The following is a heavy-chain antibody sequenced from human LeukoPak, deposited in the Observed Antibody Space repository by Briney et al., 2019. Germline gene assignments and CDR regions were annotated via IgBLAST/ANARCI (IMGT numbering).Heavy chain of an antibody. V-gene: IGHV3-30*02. CDR3: AKDIGVYPDAFDI. CDR2: IRYDGSNK. Sequence: PGGSLRLSCAASGFTFSGYGMHWVRQAPGKGLEWVAFIRYDGSNKYYADSVKGRFTISRDNSKNTLYLQMNSLRAEDTAVYYCAKDIGVYPDAFDIWGQGTMVTVSS. D-gene: IGHD5/OR15-5a*01. CDR1: GFTFSGYG. J-gene: IGHJ3*02.